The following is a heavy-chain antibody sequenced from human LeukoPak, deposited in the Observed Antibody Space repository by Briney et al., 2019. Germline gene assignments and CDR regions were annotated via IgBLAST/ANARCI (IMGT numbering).Heavy chain of an antibody. J-gene: IGHJ6*02. CDR3: ARMGYYDFWSGYYYYGMDV. Sequence: SETLSLTCAVYGGSFSGYYWSWIRQPPGKGLEWIGEINHSRNTNYNPSLKSRVTISVDTSKNQFSLKLSSVTAADTAVYYCARMGYYDFWSGYYYYGMDVWGQGTTVTVSS. V-gene: IGHV4-34*01. CDR2: INHSRNT. CDR1: GGSFSGYY. D-gene: IGHD3-3*01.